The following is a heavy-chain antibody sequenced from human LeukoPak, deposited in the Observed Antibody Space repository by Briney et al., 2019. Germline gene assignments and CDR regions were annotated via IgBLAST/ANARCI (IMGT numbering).Heavy chain of an antibody. CDR3: ARVGYYESSGYYEY. J-gene: IGHJ4*02. CDR2: INPNSGGT. CDR1: GYTLTDYY. Sequence: ASVNVSCTASGYTLTDYYMHWVRQAPGQGLEWMGRINPNSGGTNYAQKFQGRVTMTRDTSISTVYMELSRLRSDDTAVYYCARVGYYESSGYYEYWGQGTLVTVSS. V-gene: IGHV1-2*06. D-gene: IGHD3-22*01.